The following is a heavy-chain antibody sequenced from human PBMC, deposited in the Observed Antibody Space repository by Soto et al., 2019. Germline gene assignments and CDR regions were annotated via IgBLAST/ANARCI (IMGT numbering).Heavy chain of an antibody. CDR3: AKTRGRNSGYQLLYRSHYFQH. Sequence: EVQLLESGGGLVQPGGSLRLSCAASGFTFSSYAMSWVRQAPGKGLEWVSAISGSGGSTYYADSVKGRFTISRDNSKNALYLQMNSLRAEDTAVYYCAKTRGRNSGYQLLYRSHYFQHWGQGTLVTVSS. J-gene: IGHJ1*01. D-gene: IGHD2-2*02. CDR2: ISGSGGST. V-gene: IGHV3-23*01. CDR1: GFTFSSYA.